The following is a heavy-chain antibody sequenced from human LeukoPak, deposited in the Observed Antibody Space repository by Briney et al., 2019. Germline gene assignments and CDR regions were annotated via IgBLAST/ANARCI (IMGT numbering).Heavy chain of an antibody. V-gene: IGHV1-2*02. CDR1: GYTFTSYD. J-gene: IGHJ5*02. D-gene: IGHD7-27*01. Sequence: GASVKVSCMASGYTFTSYDMHWVRQAPGQGLEWMGGINANSYGTYYADNVQGRFTMTRDTSISAASMELSRRRSDDTAVYYCARANWGSFFDPWGQGTLVTVSS. CDR2: INANSYGT. CDR3: ARANWGSFFDP.